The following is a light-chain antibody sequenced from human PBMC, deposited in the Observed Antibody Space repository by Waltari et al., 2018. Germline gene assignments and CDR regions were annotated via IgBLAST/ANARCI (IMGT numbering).Light chain of an antibody. CDR1: QSVSKY. CDR3: QNHERLPAT. V-gene: IGKV3-20*01. J-gene: IGKJ1*01. CDR2: AAS. Sequence: EIVLTQSPGTLSLSPGESATLSCRASQSVSKYLAWYQQRPGQAPRLLIYAASTRATGIPDRFSGSGSGTDFSLTISRLEPEDFAVYYCQNHERLPATFGQGTKVEIK.